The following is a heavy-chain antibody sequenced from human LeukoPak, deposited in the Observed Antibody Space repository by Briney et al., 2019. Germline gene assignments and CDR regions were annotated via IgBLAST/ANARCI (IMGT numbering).Heavy chain of an antibody. J-gene: IGHJ4*02. V-gene: IGHV3-7*03. CDR2: IKQDGSEK. CDR1: GFTFTSYW. D-gene: IGHD6-19*01. Sequence: GGSLRLSCAASGFTFTSYWMSWVRQAPGKGLEWVANIKQDGSEKYYVDSVKGRFTISRDNAKNSLYLQIDSLRAEDTAVYYWGRDTKWRVFASGAQGPRAPV. CDR3: GRDTKWRVFAS.